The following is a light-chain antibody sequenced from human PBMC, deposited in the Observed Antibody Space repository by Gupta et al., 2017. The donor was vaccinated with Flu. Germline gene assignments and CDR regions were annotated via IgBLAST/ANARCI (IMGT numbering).Light chain of an antibody. CDR1: QSISSY. V-gene: IGKV1-39*01. J-gene: IGKJ1*01. CDR2: AAS. CDR3: QQSYSNRVT. Sequence: DIQMTQSPSSLSASVGDRVTITCRASQSISSYLNWYQQKPGKAPKLLIYAASSLQSGVPSRFSGSGSGTDFTLTISSLQPEDFATYYCQQSYSNRVTFGQGTKVEIK.